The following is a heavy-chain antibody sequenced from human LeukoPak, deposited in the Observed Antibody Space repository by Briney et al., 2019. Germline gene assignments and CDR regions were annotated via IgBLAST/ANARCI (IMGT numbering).Heavy chain of an antibody. D-gene: IGHD3-10*01. CDR1: GDSISSGDYS. J-gene: IGHJ5*02. CDR3: ARELWFVNAPGSWFDP. Sequence: SVTLSLTCAVSGDSISSGDYSWSWIRQPSGKGLEWIGYIFHSGHSFYNPSLKSRITISVDKSKNQFSLRLTSVTAADTAVYYCARELWFVNAPGSWFDPWGQGTLVTVSS. CDR2: IFHSGHS. V-gene: IGHV4-30-2*01.